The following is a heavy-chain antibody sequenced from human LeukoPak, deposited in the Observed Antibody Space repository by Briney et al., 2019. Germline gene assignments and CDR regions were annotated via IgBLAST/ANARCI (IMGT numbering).Heavy chain of an antibody. CDR2: IIPIFGIA. CDR3: AREVTSGYYYDSSGYIDY. J-gene: IGHJ4*02. Sequence: ASVKVPCKASGGTFSSYAISWVRQAPGQGLEWMGRIIPIFGIANYAQKFQGRVTITADKSTSTAYMELSSLRSEDTAVYYCAREVTSGYYYDSSGYIDYWGQGTLVTVSS. CDR1: GGTFSSYA. D-gene: IGHD3-22*01. V-gene: IGHV1-69*04.